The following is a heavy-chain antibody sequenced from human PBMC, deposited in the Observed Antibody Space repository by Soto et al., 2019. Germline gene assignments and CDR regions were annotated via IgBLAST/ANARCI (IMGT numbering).Heavy chain of an antibody. V-gene: IGHV4-30-2*01. CDR3: ARARTGAVFDY. CDR1: GGSINSGGYS. CDR2: IFQSGSI. Sequence: SETLSLTCTVSGGSINSGGYSWSWIRQPPGKGLEWIGYIFQSGSIYSNPSLKSRVSISVDRSNNQFSLKLSSVTAADTAMYYCARARTGAVFDYWGQGTLVTVSS. D-gene: IGHD7-27*01. J-gene: IGHJ4*02.